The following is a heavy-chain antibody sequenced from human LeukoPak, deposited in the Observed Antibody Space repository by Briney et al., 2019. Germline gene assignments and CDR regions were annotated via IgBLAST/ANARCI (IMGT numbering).Heavy chain of an antibody. Sequence: ASVKVSCKASGYTFTGHSIHWVRQAPGQGLEWMGWINPSSGGTKYAQNLQGRVTMTSDTSISTAYMELSWLKSDDTALYYCARDDYYDVSGFDSWGQGTLVTVSS. D-gene: IGHD3-22*01. CDR2: INPSSGGT. J-gene: IGHJ4*02. CDR3: ARDDYYDVSGFDS. CDR1: GYTFTGHS. V-gene: IGHV1-2*02.